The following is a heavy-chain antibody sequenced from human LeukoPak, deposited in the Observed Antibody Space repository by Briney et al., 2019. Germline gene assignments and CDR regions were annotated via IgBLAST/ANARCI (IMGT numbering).Heavy chain of an antibody. CDR3: AKDRDDYGDYHHYFDY. J-gene: IGHJ4*02. CDR2: IWYDGSNK. V-gene: IGHV3-30*02. CDR1: GFSFSDYG. Sequence: PGGSLRLSCAASGFSFSDYGMHWVRQAPGKGLEWVAVIWYDGSNKYYADSVKGRFTISRDNSKNTLYLQMNSLRAEDTAVYYCAKDRDDYGDYHHYFDYWGQGTLVTVSS. D-gene: IGHD4-17*01.